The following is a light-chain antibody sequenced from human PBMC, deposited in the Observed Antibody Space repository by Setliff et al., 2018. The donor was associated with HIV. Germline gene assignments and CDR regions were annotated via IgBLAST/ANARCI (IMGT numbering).Light chain of an antibody. CDR2: DVS. J-gene: IGLJ1*01. Sequence: QSVLAQPASVSGSPGQSITISCTVTSSDVGSFNLVSWYQQHPGSAPKLMIYDVSNRPSGVSNRFSGSKSGNTASLTISGLQAEDEADYYCCSYTSSSTYVFGTGTKVTVL. CDR1: SSDVGSFNL. CDR3: CSYTSSSTYV. V-gene: IGLV2-14*02.